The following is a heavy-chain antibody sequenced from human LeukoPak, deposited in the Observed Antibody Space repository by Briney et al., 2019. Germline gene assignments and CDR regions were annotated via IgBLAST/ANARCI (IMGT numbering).Heavy chain of an antibody. CDR3: AREHYFYHMDG. V-gene: IGHV3-74*01. Sequence: GGSLRLSCAASGFTFSNYWMHWVRQGPGKGLVWVSRINGDGSTTSYVDSVKGRFTISRDNAENSLYLQMNSLRAEDTAVYYCAREHYFYHMDGWGEGTTVTVSS. J-gene: IGHJ6*03. CDR2: INGDGSTT. CDR1: GFTFSNYW.